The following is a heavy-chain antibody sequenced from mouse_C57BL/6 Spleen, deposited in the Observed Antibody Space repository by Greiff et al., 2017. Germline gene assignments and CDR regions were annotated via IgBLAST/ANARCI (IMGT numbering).Heavy chain of an antibody. V-gene: IGHV6-6*01. J-gene: IGHJ3*01. CDR2: IRNKANNHAT. CDR3: TRYDYEAWFAY. D-gene: IGHD2-4*01. CDR1: GFTFSDAW. Sequence: EVKVEESGGGLVQPGGSMKLSCAASGFTFSDAWMDWVRQSPEKGLEWVADIRNKANNHATYYAESVKGRFTISRDDSKSSVYLQMNSLRAEDTGIYYCTRYDYEAWFAYWGQGTLVTVSA.